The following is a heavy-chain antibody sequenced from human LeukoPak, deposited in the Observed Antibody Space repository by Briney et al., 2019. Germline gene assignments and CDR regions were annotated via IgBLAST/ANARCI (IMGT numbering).Heavy chain of an antibody. CDR3: ARDGYGGNSFDY. J-gene: IGHJ4*02. Sequence: ASVKVSCKASGYTFPGHHIHWVRQAPGQGLEWMGWINPKNGGTNYALKFQGRVTMTRDTSINTAFMELSRLNSDDTAVYFCARDGYGGNSFDYWGQGTLVTVSS. V-gene: IGHV1-2*02. CDR2: INPKNGGT. D-gene: IGHD4-23*01. CDR1: GYTFPGHH.